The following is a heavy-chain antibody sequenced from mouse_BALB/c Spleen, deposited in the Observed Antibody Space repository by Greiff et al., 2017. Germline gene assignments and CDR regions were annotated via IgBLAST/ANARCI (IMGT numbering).Heavy chain of an antibody. Sequence: EVMLVESGGGLVKPGGSLKLSCAASGFTFSDYYMYWVRQTPEKRLEWVATISDGGSYTYYPDSVKGRFTISRDNAKNNLYLKMSSLKSEDTAMYYCARGAMDYWSQRTSVTVSS. V-gene: IGHV5-4*02. CDR1: GFTFSDYY. J-gene: IGHJ4*01. CDR3: ARGAMDY. CDR2: ISDGGSYT.